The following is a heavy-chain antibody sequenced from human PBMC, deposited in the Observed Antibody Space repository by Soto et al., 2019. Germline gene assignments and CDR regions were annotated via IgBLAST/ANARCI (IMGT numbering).Heavy chain of an antibody. CDR1: GYIFTSYA. V-gene: IGHV1-3*01. Sequence: GASVKVSCKASGYIFTSYAMHWVRQAPGQRLEWMGWINAGNGNTKYSQKFQGRVTITRDTSASTAYMELSSLRSEDTAVYYCARNLVYYDFWSGYYDAFDIWGQGTMVT. D-gene: IGHD3-3*01. J-gene: IGHJ3*02. CDR2: INAGNGNT. CDR3: ARNLVYYDFWSGYYDAFDI.